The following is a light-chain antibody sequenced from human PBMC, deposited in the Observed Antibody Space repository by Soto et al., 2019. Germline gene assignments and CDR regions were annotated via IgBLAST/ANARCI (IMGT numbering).Light chain of an antibody. J-gene: IGLJ2*01. V-gene: IGLV1-40*01. CDR1: SSNIGAGYD. CDR3: QSYDSSLSGSVV. CDR2: ANN. Sequence: QPVLTQPPSVSGAPGQRVTISCTGSSSNIGAGYDVHWYQQPPGTAPKLLIYANNNRPSGVPDRFSGSKSATSASLAITGLQAEDEAEYYCQSYDSSLSGSVVFGGGTKLTVL.